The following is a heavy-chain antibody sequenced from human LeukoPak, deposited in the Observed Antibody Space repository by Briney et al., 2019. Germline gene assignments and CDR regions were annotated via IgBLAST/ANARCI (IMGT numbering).Heavy chain of an antibody. V-gene: IGHV4-59*01. D-gene: IGHD3-16*01. CDR3: ARWGGNRATDY. Sequence: SETLSLTCTVSGGSISSYYWSWIRQPPGKGLEWIGYIYYSGSTNYNPSLKSRVTISVDTSKNQFSLKLSSVTAADTVVYYCARWGGNRATDYWGQGTLVTVSS. CDR2: IYYSGST. CDR1: GGSISSYY. J-gene: IGHJ4*02.